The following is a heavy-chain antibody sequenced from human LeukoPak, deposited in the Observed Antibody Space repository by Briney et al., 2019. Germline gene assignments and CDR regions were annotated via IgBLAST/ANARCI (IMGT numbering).Heavy chain of an antibody. Sequence: ASVKVSCKASGYTYTGYYMHWVRQAPGQGLEWMGWINPNSGGTNYAQKFQGRVTMTRDTSISTAYMELSRLRSDDTAVYYCASGGPLEREIVLFFSDFWGQGTLVTVSS. CDR3: ASGGPLEREIVLFFSDF. CDR1: GYTYTGYY. CDR2: INPNSGGT. V-gene: IGHV1-2*02. D-gene: IGHD5-12*01. J-gene: IGHJ4*02.